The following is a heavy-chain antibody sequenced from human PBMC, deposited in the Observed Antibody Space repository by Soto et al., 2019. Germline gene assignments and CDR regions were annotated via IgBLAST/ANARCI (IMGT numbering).Heavy chain of an antibody. Sequence: QVQVVQSGAEEKKPGASVTVSCKASGYTFTSYAMHWVRQAPGQRLEWMGWINAGNGNTKYSQKFQGRVTITRDTSASTAYMELSSLRSEDTAVYYCARGTPVWFDPWGQGTLVTVSS. V-gene: IGHV1-3*05. D-gene: IGHD3-10*01. J-gene: IGHJ5*02. CDR3: ARGTPVWFDP. CDR2: INAGNGNT. CDR1: GYTFTSYA.